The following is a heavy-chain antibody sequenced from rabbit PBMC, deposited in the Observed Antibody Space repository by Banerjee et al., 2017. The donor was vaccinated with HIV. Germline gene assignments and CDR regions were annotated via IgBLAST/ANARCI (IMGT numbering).Heavy chain of an antibody. D-gene: IGHD1-1*01. CDR3: ARGSSDYHYFNL. Sequence: QSLEESGGGLVKPGASLTLTCTASGFSFSSGYDMCWVRQAPGKGLEWIACIYAGVSGSTYYASWAKGRFTISKTSSTTVTLQMTSLTAADTATYFCARGSSDYHYFNLWGPGTLVTVS. CDR2: IYAGVSGST. V-gene: IGHV1S40*01. J-gene: IGHJ4*01. CDR1: GFSFSSGYD.